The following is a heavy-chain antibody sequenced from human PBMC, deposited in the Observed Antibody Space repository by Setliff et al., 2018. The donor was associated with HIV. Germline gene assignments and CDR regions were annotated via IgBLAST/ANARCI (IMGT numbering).Heavy chain of an antibody. J-gene: IGHJ4*01. Sequence: ASVKVSCKASGYTFTGYYMHWVRQAPGQGLEWMGWINPKSDGTNYAQKFQGWITMTRDTSISTAYMELSRLRSDDTAVYYCARGMDYYDTSGYYQYYFDYWGHGTLVTVSS. V-gene: IGHV1-2*04. CDR1: GYTFTGYY. D-gene: IGHD3-22*01. CDR3: ARGMDYYDTSGYYQYYFDY. CDR2: INPKSDGT.